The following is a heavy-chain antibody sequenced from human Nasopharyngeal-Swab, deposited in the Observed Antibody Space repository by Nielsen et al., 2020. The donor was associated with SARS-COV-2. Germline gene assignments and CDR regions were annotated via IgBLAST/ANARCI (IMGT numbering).Heavy chain of an antibody. CDR1: GGSISNSGSY. D-gene: IGHD4/OR15-4a*01. Sequence: SETLSLTCSVSGGSISNSGSYWSWIRQDPGKDLEWIGYSFHSGTSFYNPSLQSLVTISVDTSNNQFSLKVNSVTAADPAVYYCARVSANSFDSWGQGTLVSVSS. V-gene: IGHV4-31*01. CDR2: SFHSGTS. CDR3: ARVSANSFDS. J-gene: IGHJ5*01.